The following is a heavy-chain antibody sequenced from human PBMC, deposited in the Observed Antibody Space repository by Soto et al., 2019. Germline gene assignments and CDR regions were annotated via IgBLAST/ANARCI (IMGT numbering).Heavy chain of an antibody. V-gene: IGHV4-59*02. Sequence: QMQLQSSGPGLVKPSETLSLTCNVSGASVSHGYWSWIRQPPGKGLEWIGFMYFGGSFNYNPSLPSGAPISVQTSKNQFSMKMTSVPASDTAVYYCARSYYGSTGFAVAPWGQGTLVTVSS. CDR2: MYFGGSF. CDR3: ARSYYGSTGFAVAP. CDR1: GASVSHGY. D-gene: IGHD3-22*01. J-gene: IGHJ5*02.